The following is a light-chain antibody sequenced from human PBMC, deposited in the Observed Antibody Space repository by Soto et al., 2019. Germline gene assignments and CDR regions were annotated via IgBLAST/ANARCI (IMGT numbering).Light chain of an antibody. CDR1: QSILRN. J-gene: IGKJ1*01. CDR2: DAS. Sequence: EVVMSQSAATLSVSTRERATLSCRATQSILRNLAWYQHKPGQAPRLLIYDASNRATGIPAKFSGSASGTDFTLTISSLEPEDFAVYYCQQRAYWPQTFGQGTKVDIK. CDR3: QQRAYWPQT. V-gene: IGKV3-11*01.